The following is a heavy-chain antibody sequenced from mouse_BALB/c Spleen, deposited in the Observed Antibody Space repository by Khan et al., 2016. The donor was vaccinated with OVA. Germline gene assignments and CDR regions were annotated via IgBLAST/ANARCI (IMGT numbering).Heavy chain of an antibody. CDR1: GFTFSTYG. Sequence: EVELVESGGDVVKPGGSLKLSCAASGFTFSTYGMPWVRQTPDKRLEWVATVSTGGHYTYYSDTVKGRFTISRDKAKNTLYLQMSNQKAEDTAMVYCSRLAYYYDSGGFAYWGQGTLVTVSA. CDR3: SRLAYYYDSGGFAY. CDR2: VSTGGHYT. J-gene: IGHJ3*01. D-gene: IGHD1-1*01. V-gene: IGHV5-6*01.